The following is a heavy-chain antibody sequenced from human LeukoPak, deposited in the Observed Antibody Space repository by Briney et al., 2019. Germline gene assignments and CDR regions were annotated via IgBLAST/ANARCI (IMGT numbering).Heavy chain of an antibody. D-gene: IGHD6-13*01. J-gene: IGHJ4*02. V-gene: IGHV4-30-2*01. CDR1: GGSISSGGYY. CDR2: IYHSGST. Sequence: PSQTLSLTCTVSGGSISSGGYYWSWIWQPPGKGLEWIGYIYHSGSTYYNPSLKSRVTISVDRSKNQFSLKLSSVTAADTAVYYCARHSKYSSSWYYYWGQGTLVTVSS. CDR3: ARHSKYSSSWYYY.